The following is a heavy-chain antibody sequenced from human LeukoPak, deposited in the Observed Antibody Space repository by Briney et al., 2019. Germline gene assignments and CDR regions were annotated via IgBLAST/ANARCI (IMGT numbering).Heavy chain of an antibody. J-gene: IGHJ4*02. Sequence: GGSLRLSCAASGFTFSSYSMNWVRQAPGKGLEWVSYISSSSSNIYYADSVKGRFTISRDNAKNSLYLQMNSLRSDDTAVYYCARESYYYDSSGYYGDYWGQGTLVTVSS. CDR1: GFTFSSYS. V-gene: IGHV3-48*01. CDR2: ISSSSSNI. D-gene: IGHD3-22*01. CDR3: ARESYYYDSSGYYGDY.